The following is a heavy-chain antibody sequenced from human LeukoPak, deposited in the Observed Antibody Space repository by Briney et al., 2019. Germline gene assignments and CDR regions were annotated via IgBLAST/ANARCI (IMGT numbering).Heavy chain of an antibody. Sequence: PGGSLRLSCAASGFTFSNYWMHWVRQAPGKGLVWVSRVNDGGSSSNYADFVKGRFTVSRDNAKNTLYLQMNSLRAEDTAVYYCASRPHLQYGMDVWGQGTTVTVSS. CDR3: ASRPHLQYGMDV. CDR2: VNDGGSSS. V-gene: IGHV3-74*01. CDR1: GFTFSNYW. D-gene: IGHD4-11*01. J-gene: IGHJ6*02.